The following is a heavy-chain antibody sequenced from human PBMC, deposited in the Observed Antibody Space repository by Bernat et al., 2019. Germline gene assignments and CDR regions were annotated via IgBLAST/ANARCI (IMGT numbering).Heavy chain of an antibody. J-gene: IGHJ5*02. CDR3: AKQGGQLPQLVWFDP. V-gene: IGHV3-23*01. CDR1: GFTFSSYA. D-gene: IGHD1-1*01. CDR2: ISGSGGST. Sequence: EVQLLESGGGLVQPGGSLRLSCAASGFTFSSYAMSWVRQAPGKGVEWVSAISGSGGSTYYADSVQGRFTISRDNSKNTLYLQMNSLRAEDTAVYYCAKQGGQLPQLVWFDPWGQGTLVTVSS.